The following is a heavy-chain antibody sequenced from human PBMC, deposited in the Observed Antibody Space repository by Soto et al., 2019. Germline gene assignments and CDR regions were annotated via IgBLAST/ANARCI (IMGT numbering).Heavy chain of an antibody. Sequence: GSLRLSCAASGFTFSSYGMHWVRQAPGKGLEWVAVISYDGSNKYYADSVKGRFTISRDNSKNTLYLQMNSLRAEDTAVYYCAKGYLDIVVVVAANDEYYFDYWGQGTLVTVSS. CDR1: GFTFSSYG. CDR2: ISYDGSNK. CDR3: AKGYLDIVVVVAANDEYYFDY. D-gene: IGHD2-15*01. V-gene: IGHV3-30*18. J-gene: IGHJ4*02.